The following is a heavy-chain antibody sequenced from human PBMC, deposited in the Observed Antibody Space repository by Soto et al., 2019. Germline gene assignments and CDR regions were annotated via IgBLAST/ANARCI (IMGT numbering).Heavy chain of an antibody. CDR3: ARQVPAAIRLGWFDP. D-gene: IGHD2-2*02. Sequence: NPSETLYLTCTVSGGSISRSTYYWGWIRQPPGKGLEWIGSIYYSGSTYYRPSLKSRVTISVDTSKNQFSLKLSSVTAADTAVYYCARQVPAAIRLGWFDPWGQGTLVTVSS. J-gene: IGHJ5*02. CDR1: GGSISRSTYY. V-gene: IGHV4-39*01. CDR2: IYYSGST.